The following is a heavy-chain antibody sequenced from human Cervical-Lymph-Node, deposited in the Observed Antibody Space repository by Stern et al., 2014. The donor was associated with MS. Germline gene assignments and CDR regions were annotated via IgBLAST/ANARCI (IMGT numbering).Heavy chain of an antibody. Sequence: VQLVQSGPEVKKPGASVRVSCKASGYTFTSHYMHWVRQAPGQGLEWMGIINPSTGSSIYAQRFQGRVAMTRDTSSTTVYLELSSLTSEETALYYCARDVARKYYFDSWGQGTLVTVSS. D-gene: IGHD2-21*01. CDR2: INPSTGSS. J-gene: IGHJ4*02. CDR3: ARDVARKYYFDS. CDR1: GYTFTSHY. V-gene: IGHV1-46*01.